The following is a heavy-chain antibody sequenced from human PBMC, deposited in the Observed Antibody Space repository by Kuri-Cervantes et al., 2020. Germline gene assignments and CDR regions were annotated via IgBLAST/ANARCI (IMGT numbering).Heavy chain of an antibody. CDR1: GYTFTDYD. CDR3: ARAEGATNTHLDY. Sequence: ASVKVSCKTSGYTFTDYDINWVRQAPGQGLEWMGWMNPYSANTGYAQKFQGRVTMTRDTSINTAYMELSSLSSEDTAVYYCARAEGATNTHLDYWGQGTLVTVSS. J-gene: IGHJ4*02. CDR2: MNPYSANT. D-gene: IGHD1-26*01. V-gene: IGHV1-8*01.